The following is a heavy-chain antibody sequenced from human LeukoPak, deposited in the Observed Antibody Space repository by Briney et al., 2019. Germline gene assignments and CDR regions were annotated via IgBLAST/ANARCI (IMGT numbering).Heavy chain of an antibody. V-gene: IGHV1-3*04. CDR3: ARDGLHYYDSSGFDY. CDR1: GYSFINSA. J-gene: IGHJ4*02. CDR2: INTGNGNT. D-gene: IGHD3-22*01. Sequence: GASVKVSCTASGYSFINSAMNWVRQAPGQRLEWMGWINTGNGNTKYSQKSQGRVTITRDTSASTAYMELSSLRSDDTAVYYCARDGLHYYDSSGFDYWGQGTLVTVSS.